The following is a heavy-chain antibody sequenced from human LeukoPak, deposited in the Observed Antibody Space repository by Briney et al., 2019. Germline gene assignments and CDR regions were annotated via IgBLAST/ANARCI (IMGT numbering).Heavy chain of an antibody. D-gene: IGHD3-3*01. CDR2: IYYSGST. V-gene: IGHV4-30-4*08. J-gene: IGHJ4*02. CDR1: GGSISSGDYY. Sequence: PSQTLSLTCTVSGGSISSGDYYWRWIRQPPGKGLEWIGYIYYSGSTYYNPSLKSRVTISVDTSKNQFSLKLSSVTAADTAVYYCARGGDLHYDFWGGYQYYFDYWGQGTLVTVSS. CDR3: ARGGDLHYDFWGGYQYYFDY.